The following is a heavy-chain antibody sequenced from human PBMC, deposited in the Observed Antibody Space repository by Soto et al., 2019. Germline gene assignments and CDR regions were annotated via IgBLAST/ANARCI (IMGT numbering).Heavy chain of an antibody. CDR1: GFTFSSYA. Sequence: VQLVESGGGVVQPGRSLRLSCAASGFTFSSYAMHWVRQAPGKGLEWVAVISYDGRNKYYADSVKGRFTISRDNSKNTLYLHMNGLGSEDTAVYYWASYCSGCSCPRVWYCDLWGGGTLVTVSS. CDR2: ISYDGRNK. D-gene: IGHD2-15*01. CDR3: ASYCSGCSCPRVWYCDL. V-gene: IGHV3-30*04. J-gene: IGHJ2*01.